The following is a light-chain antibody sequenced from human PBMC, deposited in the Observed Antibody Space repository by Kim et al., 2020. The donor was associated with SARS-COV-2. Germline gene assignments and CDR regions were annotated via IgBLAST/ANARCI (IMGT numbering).Light chain of an antibody. CDR1: SLRSYY. V-gene: IGLV3-19*01. CDR2: GKN. Sequence: SSELTQDPAVSVALGQTVRITCQGDSLRSYYASWYQQKPGQAPVLVIYGKNNRPSGIPDRFSASSSGNTASLTITGAQAEDEADYYCNSRDSSGNHSWVFGGGTKLTVL. CDR3: NSRDSSGNHSWV. J-gene: IGLJ3*02.